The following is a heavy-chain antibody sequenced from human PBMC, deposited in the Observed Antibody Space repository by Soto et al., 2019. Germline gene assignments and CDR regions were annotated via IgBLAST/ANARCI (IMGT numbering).Heavy chain of an antibody. CDR2: IGGGGAPI. CDR3: ARSKEGGTHSHLAS. CDR1: GFNFSDHY. Sequence: QVHLVESGGGLVKPGGSRRLSCVVSGFNFSDHYMTWIWQAPGKGLEWVSSIGGGGAPIYYTQSVKGRFTISRDNAKNSLYLKRSTLRAEDTALYYWARSKEGGTHSHLASGGKGALVTSSS. D-gene: IGHD1-26*01. J-gene: IGHJ4*02. V-gene: IGHV3-11*01.